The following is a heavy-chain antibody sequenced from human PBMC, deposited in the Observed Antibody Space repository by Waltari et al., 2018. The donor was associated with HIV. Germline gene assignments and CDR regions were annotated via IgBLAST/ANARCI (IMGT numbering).Heavy chain of an antibody. CDR2: IFGDGGST. CDR1: GFTFSTHA. J-gene: IGHJ4*02. CDR3: AKGTLNPLTTDY. Sequence: VPLLESGGGLVQPGGSLRLFCAGSGFTFSTHAMTWVRQAPGKGLEWVSAIFGDGGSTFYADSVKGRFTISRDNSKNTLYLQMNSLRAEDTAVYYCAKGTLNPLTTDYWGQGTLVTVSS. D-gene: IGHD4-17*01. V-gene: IGHV3-23*01.